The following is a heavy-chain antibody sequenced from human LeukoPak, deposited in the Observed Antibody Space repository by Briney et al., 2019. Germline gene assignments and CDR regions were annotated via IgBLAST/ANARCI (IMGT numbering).Heavy chain of an antibody. CDR2: MNPHSGDA. Sequence: ASVKVSCKTSGYTFTSYYINWVRQATGQGLEWMGWMNPHSGDADYAQNFQGRVTTTRSTSITTAYMELSSLTSEDTAAYYCARVCSGGSCLDYWGQGTLVTVYS. J-gene: IGHJ4*02. V-gene: IGHV1-8*01. CDR3: ARVCSGGSCLDY. CDR1: GYTFTSYY. D-gene: IGHD2-15*01.